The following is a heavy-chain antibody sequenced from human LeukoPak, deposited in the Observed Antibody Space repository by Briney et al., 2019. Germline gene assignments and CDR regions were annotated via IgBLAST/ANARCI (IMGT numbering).Heavy chain of an antibody. CDR2: ISSSSSTI. J-gene: IGHJ4*02. V-gene: IGHV3-48*01. Sequence: PGGSLRLSCAASGFTFSSYSMNWVRQAPGKGLEWVSYISSSSSTIYYADSVKGRFTISRDNAKNSLYLQMNSLRAEDTAVYYCARGDLYSSSPGDYWGQGTLVTVSS. D-gene: IGHD6-13*01. CDR1: GFTFSSYS. CDR3: ARGDLYSSSPGDY.